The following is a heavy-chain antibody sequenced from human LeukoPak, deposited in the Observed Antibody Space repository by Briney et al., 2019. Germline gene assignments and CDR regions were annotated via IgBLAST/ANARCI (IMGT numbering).Heavy chain of an antibody. Sequence: SETLSLTCAIYGGSFNGHYRSWIRQSPGMGLEWIGEISPGGSTIYNPSVKGRVSITLATSRSQYSLRLTSMSAADTAVYYCARNGRYCDTKCADDAFDLWGQGTVVVVSS. CDR2: ISPGGST. CDR1: GGSFNGHY. D-gene: IGHD3-9*01. CDR3: ARNGRYCDTKCADDAFDL. J-gene: IGHJ3*01. V-gene: IGHV4-34*01.